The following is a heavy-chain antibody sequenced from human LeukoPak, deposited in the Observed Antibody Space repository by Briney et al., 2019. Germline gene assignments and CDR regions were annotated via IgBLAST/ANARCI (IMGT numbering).Heavy chain of an antibody. CDR1: GYTFTSYA. CDR3: ASGGFGELLYSYYYYGMDV. CDR2: INAGNGNT. Sequence: GASVKVSCKASGYTFTSYAMHWVRQAPGQRLEWMGWINAGNGNTKYSQKFQGRVTITRDTSASTAYMELSSLRSEDTAVYYCASGGFGELLYSYYYYGMDVWGQGTTVTVSS. V-gene: IGHV1-3*01. D-gene: IGHD3-10*01. J-gene: IGHJ6*02.